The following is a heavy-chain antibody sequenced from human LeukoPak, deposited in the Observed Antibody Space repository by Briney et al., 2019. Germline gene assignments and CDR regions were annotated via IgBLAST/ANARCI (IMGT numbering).Heavy chain of an antibody. CDR2: IYYSGST. J-gene: IGHJ3*02. CDR1: GGSISSYY. V-gene: IGHV4-59*08. Sequence: SETLSLTCTVSGGSISSYYWSWIRQPPGKGLEWIGYIYYSGSTNYNPSLKSRVTISVDTSKNQFSLKLSSVTAADTAVYCCARHVLYGGNSHDAFDIWGQGTMVTVSS. CDR3: ARHVLYGGNSHDAFDI. D-gene: IGHD4-23*01.